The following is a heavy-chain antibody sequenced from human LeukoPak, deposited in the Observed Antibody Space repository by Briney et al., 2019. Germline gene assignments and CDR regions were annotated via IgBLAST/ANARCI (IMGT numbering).Heavy chain of an antibody. V-gene: IGHV3-30*18. CDR2: ISDDGSKK. D-gene: IGHD3-10*01. Sequence: PGGSLRLSCAASGFTFSSYAMSWVRQAPGKGLEWVAVISDDGSKKYYADSVKGRFTISRDNSKNTLYLQMNSLRAEDAAVYYCANGGGGSGNFYYFDYWGQGTLVTVSS. J-gene: IGHJ4*02. CDR1: GFTFSSYA. CDR3: ANGGGGSGNFYYFDY.